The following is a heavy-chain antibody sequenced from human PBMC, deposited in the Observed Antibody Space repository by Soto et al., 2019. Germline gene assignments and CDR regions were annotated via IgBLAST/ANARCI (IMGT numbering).Heavy chain of an antibody. CDR1: GDSINHYY. Sequence: QVQLQESGPGLVKPSETLSLTCTVSGDSINHYYWNWVRQAPGKGLEWIGYVPYTVSTNYNPSLKNRVTISMDTYKNQLSLRLTSVTAADTAVYYCARGRCIGGSCYGGNWLDPWGQGILVTVSS. CDR2: VPYTVST. CDR3: ARGRCIGGSCYGGNWLDP. J-gene: IGHJ5*02. D-gene: IGHD2-15*01. V-gene: IGHV4-59*08.